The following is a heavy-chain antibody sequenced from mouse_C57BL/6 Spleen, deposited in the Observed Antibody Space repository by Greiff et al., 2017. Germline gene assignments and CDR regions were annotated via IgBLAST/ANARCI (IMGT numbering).Heavy chain of an antibody. CDR3: AREDLGSSYDD. Sequence: EVMLVESGGGLVKPGGSLKLSCAASGFTFSSYAMSWVRQTPEKRLEWVATISDGGSYTYYPDNVKGRFTISRDNAKNNLYLQMSHLKSEDTAMYYCAREDLGSSYDDWGQGTTLTVSS. V-gene: IGHV5-4*01. CDR2: ISDGGSYT. J-gene: IGHJ2*01. CDR1: GFTFSSYA. D-gene: IGHD1-1*01.